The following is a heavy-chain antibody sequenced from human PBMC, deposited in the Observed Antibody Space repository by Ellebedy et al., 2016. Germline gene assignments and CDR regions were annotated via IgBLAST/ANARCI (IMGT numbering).Heavy chain of an antibody. J-gene: IGHJ3*01. V-gene: IGHV3-53*01. CDR3: ATRHFGGYDV. Sequence: GGSLRLXXAASGFTVSNNYMTWVRQAPGKGLEWVSVIYSGGNSYYADSVEGRFTISRDSSKNTLYLQMNNVRAEDTAVYYCATRHFGGYDVWGRGTMVTVSS. CDR2: IYSGGNS. D-gene: IGHD3-22*01. CDR1: GFTVSNNY.